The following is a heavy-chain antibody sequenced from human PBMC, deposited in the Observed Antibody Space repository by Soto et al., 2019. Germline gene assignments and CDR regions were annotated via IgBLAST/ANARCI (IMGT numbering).Heavy chain of an antibody. Sequence: PGGSLRLSCAASGFTFSSYAMHWVRQAPGKGLEWVAVISYDGSNKYYADSVKGRFTISRDNSKNTLYLQMNSLRAEDTAVYYCARSQGAMISSNWFDPWGQGTLVTVSS. J-gene: IGHJ5*02. D-gene: IGHD2-2*01. V-gene: IGHV3-30-3*01. CDR3: ARSQGAMISSNWFDP. CDR2: ISYDGSNK. CDR1: GFTFSSYA.